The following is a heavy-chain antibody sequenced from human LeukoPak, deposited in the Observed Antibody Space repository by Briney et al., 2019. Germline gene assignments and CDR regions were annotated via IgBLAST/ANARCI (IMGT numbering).Heavy chain of an antibody. Sequence: SYDESDKYYADSVKGRFTIPRDNSKNTLYLQMNSLRPEDTAVYYCAKGVVAATNAAYYGMDVWGQGTTVTVSS. D-gene: IGHD2-15*01. V-gene: IGHV3-30*18. CDR2: SYDESDK. J-gene: IGHJ6*02. CDR3: AKGVVAATNAAYYGMDV.